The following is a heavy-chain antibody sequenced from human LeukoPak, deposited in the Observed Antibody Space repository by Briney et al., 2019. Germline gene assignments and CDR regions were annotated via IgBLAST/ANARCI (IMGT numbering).Heavy chain of an antibody. CDR2: ISSSSSTI. V-gene: IGHV3-48*04. CDR1: GFTFSSYS. CDR3: ARDYSTVVVPAAISPRGLNFDY. D-gene: IGHD2-2*02. J-gene: IGHJ4*02. Sequence: GGSLRLSCAASGFTFSSYSMNWVRQAPGKGLEWVSYISSSSSTIYYADSVKGRFTISRDNAKNSLYLQMNSLRAEDTAVYYCARDYSTVVVPAAISPRGLNFDYWGQGTLVTVSS.